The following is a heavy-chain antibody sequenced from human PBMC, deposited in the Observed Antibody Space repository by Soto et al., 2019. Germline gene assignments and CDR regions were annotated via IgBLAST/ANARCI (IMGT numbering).Heavy chain of an antibody. CDR1: GYTFTGYY. D-gene: IGHD2-2*01. Sequence: ASVKGSCKASGYTFTGYYMHWVRQAPGQGLEWMGWINPNSGGTNYAQKFQGRVTMTRDTSISTAYMELSRLRSDDTAVYYCARVPGRGSSPPVWGQGTTVTVSS. V-gene: IGHV1-2*02. CDR2: INPNSGGT. J-gene: IGHJ6*02. CDR3: ARVPGRGSSPPV.